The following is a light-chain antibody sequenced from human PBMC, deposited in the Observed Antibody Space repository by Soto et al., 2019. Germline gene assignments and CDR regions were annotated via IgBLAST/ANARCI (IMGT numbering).Light chain of an antibody. CDR1: QTISSW. Sequence: DIQMTQSPSTLSGSVGDRVTITCRASQTISSWLAWYQRKPGKAPKLLIYKAYTLKSGVQSRFSGSGSGTEFTLTISSLEPDDFASYYCQHYNSYSEAFGQGTKVELK. J-gene: IGKJ1*01. CDR3: QHYNSYSEA. V-gene: IGKV1-5*03. CDR2: KAY.